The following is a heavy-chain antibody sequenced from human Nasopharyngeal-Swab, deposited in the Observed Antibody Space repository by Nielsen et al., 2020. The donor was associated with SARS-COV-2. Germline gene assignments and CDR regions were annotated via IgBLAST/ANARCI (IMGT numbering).Heavy chain of an antibody. D-gene: IGHD4-17*01. Sequence: GESLKISCAASGFTFTTYGIHWVRQAPGKGLEWVAFFSFDGSSKYYADSVKGRFTVSRDNSRNTLFLQMNSLRSEDTAVYYCAKDQGNNDYEVFFDFWGQGTLVTVSS. CDR3: AKDQGNNDYEVFFDF. CDR1: GFTFTTYG. V-gene: IGHV3-30*02. CDR2: FSFDGSSK. J-gene: IGHJ4*02.